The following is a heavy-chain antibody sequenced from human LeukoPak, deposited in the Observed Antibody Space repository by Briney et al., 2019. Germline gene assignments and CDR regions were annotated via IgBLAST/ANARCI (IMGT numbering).Heavy chain of an antibody. Sequence: PGGSLRLSCAASGFTFSSYSLYWVRQAPGKGLECVSGISGNGGSIYYANSVKGRFTISRDNSNNTLYLQMGSPRPEDMALYYCARRKPSSYGFDSWGQGTLVTVSS. D-gene: IGHD3-10*01. CDR2: ISGNGGSI. CDR1: GFTFSSYS. V-gene: IGHV3-64*01. CDR3: ARRKPSSYGFDS. J-gene: IGHJ4*02.